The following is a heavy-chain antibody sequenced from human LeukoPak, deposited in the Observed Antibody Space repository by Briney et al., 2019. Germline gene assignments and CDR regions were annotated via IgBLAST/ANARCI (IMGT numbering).Heavy chain of an antibody. Sequence: GASVKVSCKASGYTFTGYYMHWVRQAPGQGLEWMGWINPNSGDTNYAQKFQGRVTMTRDTSISTAYMELSRLRSDDTAVYYCARSGRVGTTLDYWGQGSLVTVSS. CDR3: ARSGRVGTTLDY. J-gene: IGHJ4*02. CDR2: INPNSGDT. CDR1: GYTFTGYY. D-gene: IGHD1-26*01. V-gene: IGHV1-2*02.